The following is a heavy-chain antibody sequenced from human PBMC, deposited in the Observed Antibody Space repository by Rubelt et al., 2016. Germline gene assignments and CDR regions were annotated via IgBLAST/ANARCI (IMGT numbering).Heavy chain of an antibody. CDR1: GFTFSSYG. V-gene: IGHV3-64*04. D-gene: IGHD6-19*01. CDR3: ARDPGIAVAGSGGFDY. J-gene: IGHJ4*02. CDR2: ISNNGNSI. Sequence: GGGLVQPGGSLRLSCSASGFTFSSYGMHWVRQAPGKGLEYVSAISNNGNSIYYADSVRGRFTISRDNSKNTLYLQMNSLRAEDTAVYYCARDPGIAVAGSGGFDYWGQGTLVTVSS.